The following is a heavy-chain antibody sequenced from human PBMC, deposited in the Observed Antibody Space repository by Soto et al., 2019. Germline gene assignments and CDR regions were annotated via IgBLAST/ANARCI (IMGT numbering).Heavy chain of an antibody. D-gene: IGHD5-18*01. V-gene: IGHV4-39*01. CDR1: GGSISSSSYY. CDR2: IYYSGST. CDR3: ARRGYSYGPHFDY. J-gene: IGHJ4*02. Sequence: SETLSLTCTVSGGSISSSSYYWGWIRQPPGKGLEWIGSIYYSGSTYYNPSLRSRVTISVDTSKNQFSLKLGSVTAADTAVYYCARRGYSYGPHFDYWGQGTLVTVSS.